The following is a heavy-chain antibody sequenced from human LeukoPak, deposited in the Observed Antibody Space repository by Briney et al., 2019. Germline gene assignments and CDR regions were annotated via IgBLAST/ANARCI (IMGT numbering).Heavy chain of an antibody. CDR3: ARAIWSGGSYQPGSVGFDY. Sequence: SETLSLTCTVSGGSISSGDYSWSWIRQPPGKGLEWIGYIYYSGSTYYNPSLKSRVTISVDTSKNQFSLKLSSVTAADTAVYYCARAIWSGGSYQPGSVGFDYWGQGTLVTVSS. J-gene: IGHJ4*02. D-gene: IGHD2-15*01. CDR1: GGSISSGDYS. CDR2: IYYSGST. V-gene: IGHV4-30-4*01.